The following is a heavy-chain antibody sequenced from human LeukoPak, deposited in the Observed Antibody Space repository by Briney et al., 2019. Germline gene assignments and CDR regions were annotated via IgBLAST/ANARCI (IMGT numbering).Heavy chain of an antibody. Sequence: ASVKVSCKASGGTFSSHAVSWVRQAPGQGLEWMGGIIPTLGTPNYAQKFQGRVTITADESTSTAYMELSSLRSEDTAVYYCVREGPAYYDFWSGSSYYGMDVWGQGTTVTVSS. CDR2: IIPTLGTP. V-gene: IGHV1-69*13. CDR3: VREGPAYYDFWSGSSYYGMDV. CDR1: GGTFSSHA. J-gene: IGHJ6*02. D-gene: IGHD3-3*01.